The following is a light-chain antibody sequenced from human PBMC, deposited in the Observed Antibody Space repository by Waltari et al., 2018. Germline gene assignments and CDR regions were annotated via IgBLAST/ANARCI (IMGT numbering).Light chain of an antibody. V-gene: IGLV4-69*01. CDR1: SGHSSNV. CDR3: QTGGHGTWV. J-gene: IGLJ3*02. Sequence: QLVLTQSPSASASLGASVRLTCTLSSGHSSNVIAWLQQQPQKGRRYLMKVNSNGSHSKGGEIPDRFSGASSGAVRYLTNSSLQSEDEADYYCQTGGHGTWVFGGGTRLTVL. CDR2: VNSNGSH.